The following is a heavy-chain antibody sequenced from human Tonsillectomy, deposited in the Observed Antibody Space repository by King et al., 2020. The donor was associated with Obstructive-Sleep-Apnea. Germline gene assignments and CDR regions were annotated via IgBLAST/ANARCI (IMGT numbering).Heavy chain of an antibody. CDR1: GYTFTSHD. Sequence: VQLVESGAEVKRPGASVKVSCKASGYTFTSHDINWVRQATGQGLEWMGWMNPNSGNAGFAQTFQGRVTMTRDTSISTAYMELSGLRSEDTAVYYCARVLGYCSSTSWGGVDYWGQGTLVTVSS. J-gene: IGHJ4*02. CDR2: MNPNSGNA. D-gene: IGHD2-2*01. CDR3: ARVLGYCSSTSWGGVDY. V-gene: IGHV1-8*01.